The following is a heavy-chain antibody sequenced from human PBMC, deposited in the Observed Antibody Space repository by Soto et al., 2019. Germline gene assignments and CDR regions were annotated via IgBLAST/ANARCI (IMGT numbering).Heavy chain of an antibody. CDR3: ANGDSSGFEYFQS. J-gene: IGHJ1*01. V-gene: IGHV3-30*18. CDR2: VSFDGTNK. D-gene: IGHD3-22*01. CDR1: GFTFSSHG. Sequence: QVQLVESRGGVVQPGMTLRLSCTASGFTFSSHGMHWVRQAPGKGLEWVAVVSFDGTNKNYADSVRGRFTISRDNSKNTLYLQMSSLRAEDTAVYYCANGDSSGFEYFQSWGQGTLVTVSS.